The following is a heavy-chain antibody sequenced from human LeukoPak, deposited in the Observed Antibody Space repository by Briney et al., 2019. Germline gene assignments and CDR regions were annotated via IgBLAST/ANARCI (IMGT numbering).Heavy chain of an antibody. CDR1: GFTFGDYY. J-gene: IGHJ3*02. CDR2: ISSGGSTT. D-gene: IGHD3-22*01. V-gene: IGHV3-11*04. CDR3: ARARTWRYYDSSGYPI. Sequence: PGGSLRLSCAASGFTFGDYYMSWIRQAPGKGLEWVSYISSGGSTTYYADSVKGRFTISRDDAKNSLYLQMNSLRAEDTALYYCARARTWRYYDSSGYPIWGRGTMVTVSS.